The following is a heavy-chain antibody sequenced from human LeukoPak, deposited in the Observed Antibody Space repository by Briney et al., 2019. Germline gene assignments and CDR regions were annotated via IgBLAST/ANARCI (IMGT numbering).Heavy chain of an antibody. CDR2: INHSGSS. V-gene: IGHV4-34*01. Sequence: SVTLSLTCAVYGGSFSGYYWSWVRQPPGKGLEWIGEINHSGSSNYNPSLKSRVTISVDTSKNQFSLKLNSVTAADTALYFCARARVNGKFDSWGQGALVTVSS. CDR1: GGSFSGYY. CDR3: ARARVNGKFDS. D-gene: IGHD3-22*01. J-gene: IGHJ4*02.